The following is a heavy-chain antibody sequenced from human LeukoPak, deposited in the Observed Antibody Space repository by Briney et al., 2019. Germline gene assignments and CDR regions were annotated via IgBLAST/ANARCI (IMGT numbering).Heavy chain of an antibody. CDR1: GYTFTGYY. Sequence: ASVKVSCKASGYTFTGYYIHWVRQAPGQGLEWMGWINTNTGNPTYAQGFTGRFVFSLDTSVSTAYLQISSLKAEDTAVYYCARVEWMGGFDYWGQGTLVTVSS. CDR2: INTNTGNP. J-gene: IGHJ4*02. V-gene: IGHV7-4-1*02. CDR3: ARVEWMGGFDY. D-gene: IGHD3-16*01.